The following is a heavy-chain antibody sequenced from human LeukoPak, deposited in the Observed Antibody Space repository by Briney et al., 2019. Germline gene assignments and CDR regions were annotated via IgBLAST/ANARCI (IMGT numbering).Heavy chain of an antibody. V-gene: IGHV4-34*01. D-gene: IGHD2-15*01. CDR3: ARGPRMTRTYYYYYGMDV. Sequence: SETLSLTCAVYGGSFSGYCWSWIRQPPGKGLEWIGEINHSGSTNCNPSLKSRVTISVDTSKNQFSPKLSSVTAADTAVYYCARGPRMTRTYYYYYGMDVWGQGTTVTVSS. CDR2: INHSGST. CDR1: GGSFSGYC. J-gene: IGHJ6*02.